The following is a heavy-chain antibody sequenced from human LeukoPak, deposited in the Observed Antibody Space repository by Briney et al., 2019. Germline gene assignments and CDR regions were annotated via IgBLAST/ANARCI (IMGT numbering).Heavy chain of an antibody. D-gene: IGHD6-6*01. J-gene: IGHJ5*02. V-gene: IGHV1-46*01. Sequence: GASVKVSCKASGYTFIRHWMHWVRQAPGQGLEWMGIINPNGGTTIYAQKFQGRVTLTSDVSTSTIYMELRSLRSDDMAVYFCARDSSTSASRWFDPWGQGTLVTVSS. CDR2: INPNGGTT. CDR1: GYTFIRHW. CDR3: ARDSSTSASRWFDP.